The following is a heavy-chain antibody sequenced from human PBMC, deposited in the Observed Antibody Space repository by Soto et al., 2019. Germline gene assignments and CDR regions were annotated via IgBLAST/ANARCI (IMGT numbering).Heavy chain of an antibody. Sequence: EVQLLESGGGLVQPGGSLRLSCAASGFTFSSYAMSWVRQAPGKGLGWVSAISGSGGSTYFADSVKGRFTISRDNSKNPLYMQMNSLRAEDTPIYSCAKQNTTVTRYDAFDIWGQGTMVTVSS. CDR1: GFTFSSYA. CDR2: ISGSGGST. CDR3: AKQNTTVTRYDAFDI. D-gene: IGHD4-17*01. J-gene: IGHJ3*02. V-gene: IGHV3-23*01.